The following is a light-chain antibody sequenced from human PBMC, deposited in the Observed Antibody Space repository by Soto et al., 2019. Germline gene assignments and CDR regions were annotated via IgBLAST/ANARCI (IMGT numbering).Light chain of an antibody. CDR3: QHSHSTPNT. CDR2: AAS. Sequence: DIQMTQSPSSLSASVGDRVTITCRTSQSISTYLNWYQQKPGEAPKLLIYAASSLQGGVPSRFSGSGSGTDFTLTISTLEPEDFATYYCQHSHSTPNTFGQGTRLEIK. CDR1: QSISTY. J-gene: IGKJ5*01. V-gene: IGKV1-39*01.